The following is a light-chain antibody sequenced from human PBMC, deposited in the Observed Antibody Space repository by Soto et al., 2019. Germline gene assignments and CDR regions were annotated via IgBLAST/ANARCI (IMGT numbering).Light chain of an antibody. CDR2: EVN. J-gene: IGLJ1*01. CDR3: SSYAGSSNV. CDR1: SSDLGGYNY. V-gene: IGLV2-8*01. Sequence: QSALTQPASVSGSLGQSITISCTGTSSDLGGYNYVSWYQQHPGKAPKLMIYEVNKRPSGVPDRFSGSKSGNTASLTVSGLQAEDEADYYCSSYAGSSNVFGTGTKLTVL.